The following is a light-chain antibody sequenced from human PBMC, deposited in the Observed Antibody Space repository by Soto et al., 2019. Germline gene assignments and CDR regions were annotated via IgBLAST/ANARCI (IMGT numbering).Light chain of an antibody. J-gene: IGKJ1*01. V-gene: IGKV1-5*03. Sequence: DIQMTQSPSTLSASVGDRVTITCRASHSISTWLAWYQQKPGKAPKLLIYKATSLESGVPSRISGSGSGTEFTLTISSLQPDGFATNYWQQYNSYWTFGQGTKVEIK. CDR3: QQYNSYWT. CDR1: HSISTW. CDR2: KAT.